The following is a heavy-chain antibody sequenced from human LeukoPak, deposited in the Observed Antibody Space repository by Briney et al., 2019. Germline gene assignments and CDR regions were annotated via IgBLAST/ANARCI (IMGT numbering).Heavy chain of an antibody. J-gene: IGHJ2*01. D-gene: IGHD5-12*01. V-gene: IGHV3-30*02. Sequence: AGGSLRLSCAASGFIFSTYGMYWVRQAPGKGLEWVAFIRHDGSIKNYADSVKGRSTISRDNSKNTLYLQMNSLRAEDTAVYHCAKDLAERRLRLPWYFDLWGRGTLVTVSS. CDR1: GFIFSTYG. CDR3: AKDLAERRLRLPWYFDL. CDR2: IRHDGSIK.